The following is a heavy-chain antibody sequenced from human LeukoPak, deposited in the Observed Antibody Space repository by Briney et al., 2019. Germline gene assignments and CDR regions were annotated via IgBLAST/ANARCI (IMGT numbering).Heavy chain of an antibody. CDR3: SSDSVKKDDY. CDR1: GFTFSDHA. CDR2: IRGTGTTT. Sequence: GGSLRLSCAASGFTFSDHAMSWVRQAPGKGLEWVSAIRGTGTTTFYAASVKGRFTISRDNAKNSLYLQMNSLRAEDSAVYYCSSDSVKKDDYWGQGTLVTVSS. J-gene: IGHJ4*02. D-gene: IGHD3-10*01. V-gene: IGHV3-21*01.